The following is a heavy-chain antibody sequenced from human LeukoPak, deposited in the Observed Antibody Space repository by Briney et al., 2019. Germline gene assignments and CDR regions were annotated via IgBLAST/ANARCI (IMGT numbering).Heavy chain of an antibody. CDR1: GFTFSSYG. CDR3: ADLGVFDY. J-gene: IGHJ4*02. V-gene: IGHV3-30*02. Sequence: GGSLRLSCAASGFTFSSYGMHWVRQAPGKGLEWVVFIRYDGSNKYYADSVKGRFTISRDNSKNTLYLQINSLRAEDTAVYYCADLGVFDYWGQGTLVTVSS. D-gene: IGHD3-10*01. CDR2: IRYDGSNK.